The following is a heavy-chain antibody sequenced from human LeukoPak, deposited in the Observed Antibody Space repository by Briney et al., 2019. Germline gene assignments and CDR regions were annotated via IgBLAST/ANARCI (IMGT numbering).Heavy chain of an antibody. D-gene: IGHD3-3*01. CDR2: INPNSGGT. J-gene: IGHJ5*02. Sequence: ATVKVFCKASGYTFTGYYMHWVRQAPGQGLEWMGWINPNSGGTNYAQKFQGRVTMTRDTSISTAYMELSRLRSDDTAVYYWARMYYDFWSGEDWFDPWGQGTLVTVSS. V-gene: IGHV1-2*02. CDR3: ARMYYDFWSGEDWFDP. CDR1: GYTFTGYY.